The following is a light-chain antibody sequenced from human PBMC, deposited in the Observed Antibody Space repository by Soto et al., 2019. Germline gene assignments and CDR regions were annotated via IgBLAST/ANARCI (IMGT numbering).Light chain of an antibody. CDR2: DVS. CDR1: SSDVGGYNY. CDR3: SSYTTSNTRQIV. Sequence: QSVLTQPASVSGSPGQSVTISCTGTSSDVGGYNYVSWYQHHPGKAPQLMIFDVSNRPSGVSNRFSGSTSGNTASLTISRLQTEVAADYYCSSYTTSNTRQIVCGTGTKVTVL. V-gene: IGLV2-14*03. J-gene: IGLJ1*01.